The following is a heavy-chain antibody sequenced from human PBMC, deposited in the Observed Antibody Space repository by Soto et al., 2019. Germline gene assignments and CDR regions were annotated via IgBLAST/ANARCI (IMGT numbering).Heavy chain of an antibody. D-gene: IGHD3-3*01. CDR3: ARDPRDYDFWSRRDYYYGMDV. CDR2: ISYDGSNK. CDR1: GFTFSSYV. J-gene: IGHJ6*02. Sequence: GGSLRLSCAASGFTFSSYVMHWVRQAPGKGLEWVAVISYDGSNKYYADSVKGRFTISRDNSKNTLYLQMNSLRAEDTAVYYCARDPRDYDFWSRRDYYYGMDVWGQGTTVTVSS. V-gene: IGHV3-30-3*01.